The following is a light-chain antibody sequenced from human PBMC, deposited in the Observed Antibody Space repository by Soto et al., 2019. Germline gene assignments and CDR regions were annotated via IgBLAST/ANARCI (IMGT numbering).Light chain of an antibody. Sequence: LAPTCARQSLPQLEGDTHSYWASQSVNRCLVWYQQKPGQAPRLLMYEASKMATGIPPRFSGSGSGTDFTLTISSLEPDDFAVYYCQHRDSWPWTFGQGSKVDI. CDR3: QHRDSWPWT. CDR1: QSVNRC. V-gene: IGKV3-11*01. J-gene: IGKJ1*01. CDR2: EAS.